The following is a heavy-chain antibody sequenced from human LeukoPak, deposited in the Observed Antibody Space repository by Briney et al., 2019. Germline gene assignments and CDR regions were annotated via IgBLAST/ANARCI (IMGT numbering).Heavy chain of an antibody. J-gene: IGHJ4*02. CDR3: TREGGRSITIFGVEKAFDY. V-gene: IGHV3-49*04. Sequence: GGSLRLSCTVSGFTFGDYAMSGVRRARGKGLVWVGFISSKAYGGTTEYAASVIGRFTISRDDSKIIAYLQMNSLKTEDTAVYYCTREGGRSITIFGVEKAFDYWGQGTLVTVSS. CDR2: ISSKAYGGTT. D-gene: IGHD3-3*01. CDR1: GFTFGDYA.